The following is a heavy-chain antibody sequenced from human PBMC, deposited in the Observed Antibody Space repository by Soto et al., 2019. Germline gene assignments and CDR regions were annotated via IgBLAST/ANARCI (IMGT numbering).Heavy chain of an antibody. CDR3: AKDLGTYYYDSSGYRQH. CDR1: GFTFSSYA. V-gene: IGHV3-23*01. Sequence: VGSLRLSCAASGFTFSSYAMSWVRQAPGKGLEWVSAISGSGGSTYYADSVKGRFTISRDNSKNTLYLQMNSLRAEDTAVYYCAKDLGTYYYDSSGYRQHWGQGTLVTVSS. J-gene: IGHJ1*01. CDR2: ISGSGGST. D-gene: IGHD3-22*01.